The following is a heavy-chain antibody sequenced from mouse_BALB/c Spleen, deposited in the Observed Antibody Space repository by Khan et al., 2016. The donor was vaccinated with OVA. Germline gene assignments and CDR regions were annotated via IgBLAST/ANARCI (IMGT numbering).Heavy chain of an antibody. Sequence: EVQLQESGPGLVKPSQSLSLTCTVTGYSITSGYGWNWIRQSPGNKLEWMGYISYSGSTNYNPSFKSRISITRATSKNQFFLQLNSVTTEDTATYYCARTARIKYWGQGTTLTVSS. CDR2: ISYSGST. CDR1: GYSITSGYG. CDR3: ARTARIKY. J-gene: IGHJ2*01. V-gene: IGHV3-2*02. D-gene: IGHD1-2*01.